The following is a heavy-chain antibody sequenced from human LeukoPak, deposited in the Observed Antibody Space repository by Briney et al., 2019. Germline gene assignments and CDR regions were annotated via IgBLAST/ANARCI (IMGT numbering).Heavy chain of an antibody. V-gene: IGHV3-53*01. CDR1: GFTVSSNY. J-gene: IGHJ3*02. CDR3: ARGHNWNDRGAFDI. D-gene: IGHD1-1*01. CDR2: IYSGGST. Sequence: GGSLRLSCAASGFTVSSNYMSWVRQAPGKGLEWVSSIYSGGSTCYADSVKGRFTISRDSSKNALYLQMSSLRAEDTAVYYCARGHNWNDRGAFDIWGQGTMVTVSS.